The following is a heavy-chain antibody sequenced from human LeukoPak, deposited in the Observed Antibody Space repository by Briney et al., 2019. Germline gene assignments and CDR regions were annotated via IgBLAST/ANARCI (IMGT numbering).Heavy chain of an antibody. CDR2: IYYSGST. Sequence: SETLSLTCTVSGGSISSSSYYWGWIRQPPGKGLEWIGSIYYSGSTYYNPSLKSRVTISVDTSKNQFSLKLSSVTAADTAVYYCARGANPPADYCGMDVWGQGTTVTVSS. J-gene: IGHJ6*02. V-gene: IGHV4-39*01. CDR3: ARGANPPADYCGMDV. D-gene: IGHD1-14*01. CDR1: GGSISSSSYY.